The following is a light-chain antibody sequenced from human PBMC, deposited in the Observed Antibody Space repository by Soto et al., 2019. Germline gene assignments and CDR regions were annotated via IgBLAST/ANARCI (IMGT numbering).Light chain of an antibody. CDR3: QQRSDWPIT. CDR1: QSISSY. CDR2: DAS. J-gene: IGKJ5*01. V-gene: IGKV3-11*01. Sequence: EIVLTQSPATLSLSPGERATLSCRASQSISSYLAWYQQKPGQAPRLLIYDASNRATGIPARFSGSGSGTDFTLTTSSLEPEDFAVYYCQQRSDWPITFGRGTRLEIK.